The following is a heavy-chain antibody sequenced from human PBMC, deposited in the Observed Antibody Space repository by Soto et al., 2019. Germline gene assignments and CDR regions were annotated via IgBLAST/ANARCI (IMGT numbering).Heavy chain of an antibody. D-gene: IGHD6-13*01. CDR3: ARATESSSWLYYYYYMDG. Sequence: ASVKVSCKASGYTFTSYDINWVRQATGQGLEWMGWMNPNSGNTGYAQKFQGRVTMTRNTSISTAYMELSSLRSEDTAVYYCARATESSSWLYYYYYMDGWGKGTTVTVSS. CDR2: MNPNSGNT. V-gene: IGHV1-8*01. J-gene: IGHJ6*03. CDR1: GYTFTSYD.